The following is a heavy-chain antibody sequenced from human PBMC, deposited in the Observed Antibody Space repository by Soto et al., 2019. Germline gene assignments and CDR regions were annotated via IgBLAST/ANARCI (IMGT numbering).Heavy chain of an antibody. V-gene: IGHV1-69*06. J-gene: IGHJ4*02. D-gene: IGHD2-8*01. CDR1: GDTFTTNS. Sequence: QVQLVQSGAEVKKPGSSVKVSCKASGDTFTTNSLNWVRRAPGQGLEWMGGIIPVVGTTKYAQKYQDRVPITGAKSQNTAYIALSSLRTDHTAVYYGARGLLYATAYVDYWGQGTRVTVSS. CDR3: ARGLLYATAYVDY. CDR2: IIPVVGTT.